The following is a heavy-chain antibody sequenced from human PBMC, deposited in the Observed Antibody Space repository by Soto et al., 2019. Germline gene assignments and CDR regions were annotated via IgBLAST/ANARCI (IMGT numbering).Heavy chain of an antibody. V-gene: IGHV1-69*01. D-gene: IGHD3-10*01. CDR3: ATMGQETTFYGSGSGFDMDV. CDR2: IIPLFGTA. CDR1: GGTFSSYA. Sequence: HVQLVQSGAEVKKPGSSVKVSCKASGGTFSSYAISWVRQAPGQGLEWMGGIIPLFGTAKYAQKFQGRVTITVDESTRTGYMELSSLRSEDTAVYYCATMGQETTFYGSGSGFDMDVWGQGTPVTVSS. J-gene: IGHJ6*02.